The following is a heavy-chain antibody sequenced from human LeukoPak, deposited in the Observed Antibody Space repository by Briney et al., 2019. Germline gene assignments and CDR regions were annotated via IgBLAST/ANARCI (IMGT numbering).Heavy chain of an antibody. D-gene: IGHD3-3*01. Sequence: ASVKVSCKASGYTFTGYYMHWVRQAPGQGLEWMGWINPNSGSTNYAQKFQGRVTMTRDTSISTAYMELSRLRSDDTAVYYCARRGAQDYDFWSGYTPFDYWGQGTLVTVSS. J-gene: IGHJ4*02. CDR2: INPNSGST. CDR3: ARRGAQDYDFWSGYTPFDY. CDR1: GYTFTGYY. V-gene: IGHV1-2*02.